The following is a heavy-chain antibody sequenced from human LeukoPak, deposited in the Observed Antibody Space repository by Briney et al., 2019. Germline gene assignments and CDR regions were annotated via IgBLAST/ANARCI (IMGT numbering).Heavy chain of an antibody. J-gene: IGHJ4*02. CDR2: ISSSGSYI. CDR3: ARGPQFCSGGSCYRYYFDY. D-gene: IGHD2-15*01. V-gene: IGHV3-21*01. Sequence: GGSLRLSCAASGFTFSSYSMNWVRQPPGKGLEWVSSISSSGSYIYYADSVKGRFSNSRDSAKNSLYLQMNSLRAEETAVDYCARGPQFCSGGSCYRYYFDYWGQGTLVTVSS. CDR1: GFTFSSYS.